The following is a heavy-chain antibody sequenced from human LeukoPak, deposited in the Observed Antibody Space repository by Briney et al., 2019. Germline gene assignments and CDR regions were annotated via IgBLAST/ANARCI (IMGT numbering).Heavy chain of an antibody. V-gene: IGHV3-30*04. D-gene: IGHD3-22*01. J-gene: IGHJ4*02. CDR3: ARDQYYYDSSGPLDY. CDR1: GFTFSSCA. Sequence: GGSLRLSCAASGFTFSSCAMHWVRQAPGKGLEWVAVISYDGSNKYYADSVKGRFTISRDNSKNTLYLQMNSLRAEDTAVYYCARDQYYYDSSGPLDYWGQGTLVTVSS. CDR2: ISYDGSNK.